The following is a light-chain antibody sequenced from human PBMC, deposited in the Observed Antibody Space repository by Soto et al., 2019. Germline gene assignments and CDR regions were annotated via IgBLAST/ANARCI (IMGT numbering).Light chain of an antibody. Sequence: DIQMTQSPSSLSASVGDRVTITCRSSQGIANYLAWYQQRPGKAPQLMIYAASTLQSGVPSRFSGSGSGTDFTLTISSLQPEDVATYYCQRYDNVPLAFGKGTKLEIK. CDR1: QGIANY. CDR2: AAS. J-gene: IGKJ2*01. CDR3: QRYDNVPLA. V-gene: IGKV1-27*01.